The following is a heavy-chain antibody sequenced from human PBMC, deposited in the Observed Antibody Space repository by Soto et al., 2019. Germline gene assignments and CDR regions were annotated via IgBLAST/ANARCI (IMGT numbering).Heavy chain of an antibody. Sequence: SETLSLTCTVARGSSNNSYWTWIRQPPGKRLEWIGYIHYTGSTNYNPSLRGRVTMSVDTSKNQFSLKLTSVTAADTAVYYCVKVAGGGLFDHWGPGNSVPVSS. CDR1: RGSSNNSY. J-gene: IGHJ4*02. CDR3: VKVAGGGLFDH. V-gene: IGHV4-59*01. CDR2: IHYTGST. D-gene: IGHD2-15*01.